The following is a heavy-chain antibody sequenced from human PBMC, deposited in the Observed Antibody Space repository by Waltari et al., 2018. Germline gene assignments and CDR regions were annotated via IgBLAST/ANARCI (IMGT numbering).Heavy chain of an antibody. CDR3: AKHGITTTNWSKTSHSWFGP. Sequence: QLQLLESGPGLVKPSETLSLTCAVSGDSITRDIYYWAWIRTPPGKGLEWIGSVDYNGDTYYNPSLKSRVTISADASRNRFSLGLSSVTAADTGFYYCAKHGITTTNWSKTSHSWFGPWGQGILVTVSS. CDR2: VDYNGDT. CDR1: GDSITRDIYY. V-gene: IGHV4-39*02. D-gene: IGHD1-1*01. J-gene: IGHJ5*02.